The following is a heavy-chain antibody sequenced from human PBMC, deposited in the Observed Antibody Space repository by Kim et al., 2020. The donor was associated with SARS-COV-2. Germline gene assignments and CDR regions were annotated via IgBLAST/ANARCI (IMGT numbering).Heavy chain of an antibody. J-gene: IGHJ6*03. CDR2: IRSKANNYAT. V-gene: IGHV3-73*01. CDR1: GLTFSGSA. Sequence: GGSLRLSCAASGLTFSGSALHWVRQASGKGLEWVGRIRSKANNYATAYAASVKGRFTISRDDSKNTAYLQMNSLKTEDTALYDCTRPFDGTGYYYYMDVWGKGTTVTVSS. CDR3: TRPFDGTGYYYYMDV. D-gene: IGHD3-16*01.